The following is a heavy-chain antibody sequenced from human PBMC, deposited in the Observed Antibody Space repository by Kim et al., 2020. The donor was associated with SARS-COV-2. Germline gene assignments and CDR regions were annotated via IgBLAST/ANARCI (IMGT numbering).Heavy chain of an antibody. CDR3: ARDRGVEYCSGGSCYYYYYGMDV. D-gene: IGHD2-15*01. J-gene: IGHJ6*02. CDR1: GGSISSGGYY. CDR2: IYYSGST. Sequence: SETLSLTCTVSGGSISSGGYYWSWIRQHPGKGLEWIGYIYYSGSTYYNPSLKSRVTISVDTSKNQFSLKLSSVTAADTAVYYCARDRGVEYCSGGSCYYYYYGMDVWGQGTTVTVSS. V-gene: IGHV4-31*03.